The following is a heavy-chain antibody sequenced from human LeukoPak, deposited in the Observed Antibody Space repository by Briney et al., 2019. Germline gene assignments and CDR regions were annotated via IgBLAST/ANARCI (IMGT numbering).Heavy chain of an antibody. CDR1: GGSFSGYY. J-gene: IGHJ4*02. Sequence: PSETLSPTCAVYGGSFSGYYWSWIRQPPGKGLEWIGEINHSGSTNYNPSLKSRVTISVDTSKNQFSLKLSSVTAADTAVYYCARVIAVAGDFDYWGQGTLVTVSS. D-gene: IGHD6-19*01. CDR2: INHSGST. CDR3: ARVIAVAGDFDY. V-gene: IGHV4-34*01.